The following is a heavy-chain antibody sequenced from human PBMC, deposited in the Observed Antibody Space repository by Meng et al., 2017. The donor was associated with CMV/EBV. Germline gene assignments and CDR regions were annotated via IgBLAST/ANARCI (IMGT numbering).Heavy chain of an antibody. Sequence: ASVKVSCKASGYTFTGYYMLWVRQAPGQGLEWMGWINPNSGGTNYAQKFQGRVTMTRDTSISTAYMELSRLRPDDTAVYYCARGNTINSGSYFYYFDYWGQGALVTVSS. CDR3: ARGNTINSGSYFYYFDY. V-gene: IGHV1-2*02. CDR2: INPNSGGT. CDR1: GYTFTGYY. J-gene: IGHJ4*02. D-gene: IGHD1-26*01.